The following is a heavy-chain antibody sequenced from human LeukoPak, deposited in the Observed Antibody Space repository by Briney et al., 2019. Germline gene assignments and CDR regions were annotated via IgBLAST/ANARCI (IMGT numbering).Heavy chain of an antibody. D-gene: IGHD2-8*02. V-gene: IGHV4-59*01. Sequence: SETLSLTCTVSGGSISGYYWSWIRQSPGQGLGFIGHIHYTGTANYNPSLKSPVTISVDMSKNQFSLNLSSVTAADTAVYFCARLGFCTVDRCLDDYWGQGVLVTVSS. CDR3: ARLGFCTVDRCLDDY. J-gene: IGHJ4*02. CDR1: GGSISGYY. CDR2: IHYTGTA.